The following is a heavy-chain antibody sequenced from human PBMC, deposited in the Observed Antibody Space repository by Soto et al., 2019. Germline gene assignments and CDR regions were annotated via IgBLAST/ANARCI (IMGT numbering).Heavy chain of an antibody. Sequence: PSETLSLTYTVSGGSISYYYWNWIRQSPGKGLEWIGYIFYSGSTHYNPSLKSRVTISIDTSKNQFSLRLTSVTAADTAVYFCARGSPPSKYGLDVWGQGTTVTVSS. CDR3: ARGSPPSKYGLDV. CDR2: IFYSGST. V-gene: IGHV4-59*01. CDR1: GGSISYYY. D-gene: IGHD6-13*01. J-gene: IGHJ6*02.